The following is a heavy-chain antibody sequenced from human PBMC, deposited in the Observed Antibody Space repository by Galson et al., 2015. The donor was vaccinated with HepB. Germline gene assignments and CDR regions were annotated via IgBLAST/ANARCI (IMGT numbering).Heavy chain of an antibody. J-gene: IGHJ1*01. CDR3: ATDRWNVVDASVTEYFQH. V-gene: IGHV1-24*01. D-gene: IGHD1-1*01. CDR2: FDPEDGET. Sequence: SVKVSCKVSGYTLTELSMHWVRQAPGKGLEWMGGFDPEDGETIYAQKFQGRVTMTEDTSTDTAYMELSSLRSEDTAVYYCATDRWNVVDASVTEYFQHWGQGTLVTVSS. CDR1: GYTLTELS.